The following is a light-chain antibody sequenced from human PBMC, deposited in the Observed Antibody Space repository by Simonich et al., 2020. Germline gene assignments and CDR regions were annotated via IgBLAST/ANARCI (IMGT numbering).Light chain of an antibody. Sequence: QSALTQPASVSGSPGQSITISCTGNSREVGGYNYVSWYQQHPGKAPKLMIYDVSKRPSWFSIRFSGSKSGNTASLTISGLQAEDEADYYCSSYTSSSTLVFGGGTKLTVL. CDR1: SREVGGYNY. J-gene: IGLJ2*01. CDR3: SSYTSSSTLV. CDR2: DVS. V-gene: IGLV2-14*01.